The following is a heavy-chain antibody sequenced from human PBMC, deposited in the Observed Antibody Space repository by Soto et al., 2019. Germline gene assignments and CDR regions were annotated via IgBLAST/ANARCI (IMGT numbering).Heavy chain of an antibody. V-gene: IGHV1-69*13. CDR2: IIPIFGTA. CDR3: ARVGTGGLGELFPVGWFDP. CDR1: GGTFSSYA. Sequence: SVKVSCKASGGTFSSYAISWVRQAPGQGLEWMGGIIPIFGTANYAQKFQGRVTITADESTSTAYMELSSLRSEDTAVYYCARVGTGGLGELFPVGWFDPWGQRTLVTVS. D-gene: IGHD3-10*01. J-gene: IGHJ5*02.